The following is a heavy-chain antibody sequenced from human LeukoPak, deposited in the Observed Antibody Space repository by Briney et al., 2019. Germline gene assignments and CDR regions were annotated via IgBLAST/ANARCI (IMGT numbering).Heavy chain of an antibody. CDR1: VYTFTSYG. D-gene: IGHD3-3*01. Sequence: ASVKVSCKASVYTFTSYGISWVRQAPGQGLEWMGWISAYNGNTNYAQKLQGRVTMTTDTSTSTAYMELRSLRSADTAVYYCARSIGPYYDFWSGYYGGYYFDYWGQGTLVTVSS. J-gene: IGHJ4*02. V-gene: IGHV1-18*01. CDR3: ARSIGPYYDFWSGYYGGYYFDY. CDR2: ISAYNGNT.